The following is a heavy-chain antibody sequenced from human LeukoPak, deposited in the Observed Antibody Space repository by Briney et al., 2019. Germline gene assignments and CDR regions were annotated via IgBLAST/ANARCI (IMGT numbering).Heavy chain of an antibody. V-gene: IGHV4-59*11. CDR3: ARVCYCTNGICYISNWFDP. J-gene: IGHJ5*02. CDR2: IYYSGST. CDR1: GDSISSHY. D-gene: IGHD2-8*01. Sequence: ETLSLTCTVSGDSISSHYWSWIRQPPGKGLEWIGYIYYSGSTNYNPSLKSRVTMSVDTSKNQCSLKLSSVTAADTAVYYCARVCYCTNGICYISNWFDPWGQGTLVTVSS.